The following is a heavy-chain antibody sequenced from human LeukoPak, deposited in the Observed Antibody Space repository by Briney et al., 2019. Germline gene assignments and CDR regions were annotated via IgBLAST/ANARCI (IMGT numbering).Heavy chain of an antibody. Sequence: GGSLRLSCAASGFTVSSNYMSWVRQAPGKGPEWVSVIYSGGSTYYADSVKGRFTISRDNSKNTLYLQMNSLRAEDTAVYYCARLAVAGTQFDYWGQGTLVTVSS. J-gene: IGHJ4*02. CDR1: GFTVSSNY. V-gene: IGHV3-66*02. CDR2: IYSGGST. D-gene: IGHD6-19*01. CDR3: ARLAVAGTQFDY.